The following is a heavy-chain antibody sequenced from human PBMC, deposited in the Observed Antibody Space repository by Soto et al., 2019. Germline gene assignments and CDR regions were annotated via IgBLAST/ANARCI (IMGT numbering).Heavy chain of an antibody. CDR1: GGSVSSGSCY. D-gene: IGHD6-6*01. Sequence: SETLSLTCTVSGGSVSSGSCYWTWIRQPPGKGLEWIGYIYYSGSTNYNPSLKSRVTISVGTSKNQFSLKLISVTAADTAVYYSARDLYGSSPNRFDYWGQGTLVTVSS. J-gene: IGHJ4*02. CDR3: ARDLYGSSPNRFDY. CDR2: IYYSGST. V-gene: IGHV4-61*01.